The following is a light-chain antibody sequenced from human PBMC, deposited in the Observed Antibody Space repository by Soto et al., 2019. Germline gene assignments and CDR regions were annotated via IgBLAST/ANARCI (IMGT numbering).Light chain of an antibody. CDR1: QTVTNS. J-gene: IGKJ1*01. V-gene: IGKV1-39*01. CDR3: QQSYSPART. Sequence: QXTQSPSSLSASIGDRVTITCRASQTVTNSLNWYQQKPGKAPNLLIYAASTLQRGVPSRFSGSGSGTDFTLSISSLQPEDFATYYCQQSYSPARTFGQGTKVEIK. CDR2: AAS.